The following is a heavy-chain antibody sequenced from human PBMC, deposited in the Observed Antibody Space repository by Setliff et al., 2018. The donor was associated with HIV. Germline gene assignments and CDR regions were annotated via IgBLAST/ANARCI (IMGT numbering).Heavy chain of an antibody. J-gene: IGHJ6*03. CDR1: GGSISSYY. V-gene: IGHV4-4*07. CDR3: ARATPFVVVPAAPNYYYYMDV. D-gene: IGHD2-2*01. Sequence: PSETLSLTCTVSGGSISSYYWSWIRQPAGKGLEWIGRIYTSGSTNYNPSLKSRVTISIDTSKNQFSLKLSSVTAADTAVYSCARATPFVVVPAAPNYYYYMDVWGKGTTVTVSS. CDR2: IYTSGST.